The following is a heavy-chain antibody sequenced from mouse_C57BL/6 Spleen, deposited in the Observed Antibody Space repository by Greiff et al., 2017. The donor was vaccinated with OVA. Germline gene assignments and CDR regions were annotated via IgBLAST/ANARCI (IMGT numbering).Heavy chain of an antibody. CDR1: GYTFTDYY. Sequence: VQLQQSGPELVKPGASVKISCKASGYTFTDYYMNWVKQSHGKSLEWIGDINPNNGGTSYNQKFKGKATLTVDKSSSTAYMELRSLTSEDSAVYYCAISYDYDFDYWGQGTTLTVSS. D-gene: IGHD2-4*01. J-gene: IGHJ2*01. CDR2: INPNNGGT. CDR3: AISYDYDFDY. V-gene: IGHV1-26*01.